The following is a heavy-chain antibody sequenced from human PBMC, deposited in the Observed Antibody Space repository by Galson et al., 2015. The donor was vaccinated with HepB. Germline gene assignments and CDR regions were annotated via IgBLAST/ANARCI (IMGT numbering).Heavy chain of an antibody. CDR3: TTSTGYSSGWYNYYYYYGMDV. CDR2: IKSKTDGGTI. Sequence: SLRLSCAASGFTFRNAWMSWVRQAPGKGLEWVGRIKSKTDGGTIDYAAPVKGRFTISRDDSKNTLYLQMNSLKTEDTAVYYCTTSTGYSSGWYNYYYYYGMDVWGQGTTVTVSS. CDR1: GFTFRNAW. V-gene: IGHV3-15*01. J-gene: IGHJ6*02. D-gene: IGHD6-19*01.